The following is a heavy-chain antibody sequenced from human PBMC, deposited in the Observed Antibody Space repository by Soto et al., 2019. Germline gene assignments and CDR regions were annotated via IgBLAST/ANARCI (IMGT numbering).Heavy chain of an antibody. V-gene: IGHV4-30-4*01. CDR2: IHYSGST. Sequence: SETLSLTCTVSGGSISSDDYYWSWIRQPPGKGLEWLGYIHYSGSTYYKASLKSRLTISVDPSKNRLSLKLRSVTAADTAVYYCARDRVIAAAGTGFDYWGLGTLVTVSS. CDR3: ARDRVIAAAGTGFDY. D-gene: IGHD6-13*01. CDR1: GGSISSDDYY. J-gene: IGHJ4*02.